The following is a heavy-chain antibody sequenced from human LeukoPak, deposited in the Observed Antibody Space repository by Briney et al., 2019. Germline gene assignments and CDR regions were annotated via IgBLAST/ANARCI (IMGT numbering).Heavy chain of an antibody. CDR3: ARVGVVPADTLNGYYYYMDV. Sequence: ASVKVSCKASGYTFTSYDINWVRQATRQGLEWMGWMNPNSGNTGYAQKFQGRVTMTRNTSISTAYMELSSLRSEDTAVYYCARVGVVPADTLNGYYYYMDVWGKGTTVTISS. J-gene: IGHJ6*03. CDR1: GYTFTSYD. CDR2: MNPNSGNT. V-gene: IGHV1-8*01. D-gene: IGHD2-2*01.